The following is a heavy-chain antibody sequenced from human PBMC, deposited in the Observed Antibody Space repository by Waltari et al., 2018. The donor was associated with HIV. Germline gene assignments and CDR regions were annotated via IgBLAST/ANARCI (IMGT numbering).Heavy chain of an antibody. CDR1: GYTFSNYY. CDR2: INPRSGDT. Sequence: QLVQSGAEVKKPGASVKVSCKASGYTFSNYYILWVRQAPGQGLEWMGWINPRSGDTHYAHKFQGGVTITRDTSISTVYMELSRLTYDDTADYYCARGYSAQNPKLGAGGYWGQGTLVTVSS. D-gene: IGHD7-27*01. CDR3: ARGYSAQNPKLGAGGY. V-gene: IGHV1-2*02. J-gene: IGHJ4*02.